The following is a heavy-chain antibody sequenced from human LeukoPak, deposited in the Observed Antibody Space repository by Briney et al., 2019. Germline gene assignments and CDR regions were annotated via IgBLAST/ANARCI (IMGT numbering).Heavy chain of an antibody. J-gene: IGHJ4*02. CDR2: IKQDGSEK. CDR3: ARGYDYGTF. V-gene: IGHV3-7*04. Sequence: GGSLRLSCAASGFTFSSYWMSWVRQAPGKGLDWVANIKQDGSEKYYVDSVKGRFTISKDNAKNSLYLQMNRLRAEDTAVYYCARGYDYGTFWGQGTLVTVSS. D-gene: IGHD4/OR15-4a*01. CDR1: GFTFSSYW.